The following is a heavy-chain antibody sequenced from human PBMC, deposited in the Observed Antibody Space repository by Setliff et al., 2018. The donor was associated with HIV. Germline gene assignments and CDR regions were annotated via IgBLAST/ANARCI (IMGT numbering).Heavy chain of an antibody. Sequence: SETLSLTCSVSGGSISRVGYYWSWIRQHPGKGLEWIGYITYSGSTYYNPSLMSRVSISPDTSKNQFSLKLTSVTAADTAVYYCARVGSVIQVTLFGMDVWG. CDR1: GGSISRVGYY. CDR3: ARVGSVIQVTLFGMDV. D-gene: IGHD5-18*01. J-gene: IGHJ6*01. CDR2: ITYSGST. V-gene: IGHV4-31*03.